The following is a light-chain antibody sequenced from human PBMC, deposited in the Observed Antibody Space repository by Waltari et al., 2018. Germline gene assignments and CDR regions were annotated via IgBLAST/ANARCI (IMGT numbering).Light chain of an antibody. J-gene: IGLJ3*02. CDR1: SLRSYY. CDR2: SKN. V-gene: IGLV3-19*01. Sequence: SSELTQDPAVSVALGQTVRITCQGDSLRSYYASWYQQKPGQAPALVLYSKNNRPSGIPDRFSGSSSGNTASLTITGAQAEDEADYYCSSRDSSDNRWVFGGGTKVTVL. CDR3: SSRDSSDNRWV.